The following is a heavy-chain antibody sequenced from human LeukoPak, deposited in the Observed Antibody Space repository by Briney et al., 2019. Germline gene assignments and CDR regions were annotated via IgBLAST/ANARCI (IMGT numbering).Heavy chain of an antibody. CDR1: GGSFSGYY. D-gene: IGHD3-10*01. V-gene: IGHV4-34*01. Sequence: SETLSLTCAVYGGSFSGYYWSWIRQPPGKGLEWIGEINHSGGTNYNPSLKSRVTISVDTSKNQFSLKLSSVTAADTAVYYCARVYYGSGSYYKKGNFFDYWGQGTLVTVSS. CDR3: ARVYYGSGSYYKKGNFFDY. CDR2: INHSGGT. J-gene: IGHJ4*02.